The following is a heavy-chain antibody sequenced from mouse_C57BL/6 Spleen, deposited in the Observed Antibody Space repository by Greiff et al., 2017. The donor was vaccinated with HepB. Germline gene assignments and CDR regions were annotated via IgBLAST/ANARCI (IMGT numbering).Heavy chain of an antibody. Sequence: VQLQQSGPELVKPGASVKISCKASGYAFSSSWMSWVKQRPGKGLEWIGRIYPGDGDTNYNGKFKGKATLTADKSSSTAYMQLSSLTSEDSAVYFCARDGSSYGPWFAYWGQGTLVTVSA. V-gene: IGHV1-82*01. D-gene: IGHD1-1*01. CDR2: IYPGDGDT. CDR1: GYAFSSSW. CDR3: ARDGSSYGPWFAY. J-gene: IGHJ3*01.